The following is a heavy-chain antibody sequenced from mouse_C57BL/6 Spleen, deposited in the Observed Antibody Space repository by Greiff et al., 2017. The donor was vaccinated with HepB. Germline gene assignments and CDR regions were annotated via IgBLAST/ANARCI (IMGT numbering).Heavy chain of an antibody. J-gene: IGHJ3*01. D-gene: IGHD1-1*01. Sequence: VQGVESGPELVKPGASVKISCKASGYAFSSSWMNWVKQSPGKGLEWIGRIYPGDGDTNSNGKFKGKATLTAAKSSSTGYMQLSSLTSEDSAVYFCARETTGGGLAYWGQGTLVTVSA. CDR2: IYPGDGDT. CDR3: ARETTGGGLAY. CDR1: GYAFSSSW. V-gene: IGHV1-82*01.